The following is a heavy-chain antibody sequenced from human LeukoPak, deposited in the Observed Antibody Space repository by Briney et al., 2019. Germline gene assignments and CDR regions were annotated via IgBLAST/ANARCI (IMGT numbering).Heavy chain of an antibody. D-gene: IGHD6-19*01. J-gene: IGHJ4*02. CDR3: ARAPLAVAGLFDY. CDR1: GASISSYY. CDR2: IYTSGST. V-gene: IGHV4-4*07. Sequence: PSETLSLTCTVSGASISSYYWSWIRQPAGKGLEWIGRIYTSGSTNYNPSLRSRVAMSVDTSKNQFSLKLSSVTAADTAVYYCARAPLAVAGLFDYWGQGTLVTVSS.